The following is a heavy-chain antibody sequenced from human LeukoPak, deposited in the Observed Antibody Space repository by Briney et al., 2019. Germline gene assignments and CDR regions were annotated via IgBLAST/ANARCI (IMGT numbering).Heavy chain of an antibody. Sequence: GGSLRLSCAASGFTFSSYGMHWVRQAPGGGLEWVAVISYDGSNKYYTDSVKGRFTISRDNSKNTLYLQMNSLRAEDTAIYYCARGENSKTYPVSGYWGQGTLVTVSS. V-gene: IGHV3-30*03. CDR1: GFTFSSYG. CDR2: ISYDGSNK. D-gene: IGHD2/OR15-2a*01. CDR3: ARGENSKTYPVSGY. J-gene: IGHJ4*02.